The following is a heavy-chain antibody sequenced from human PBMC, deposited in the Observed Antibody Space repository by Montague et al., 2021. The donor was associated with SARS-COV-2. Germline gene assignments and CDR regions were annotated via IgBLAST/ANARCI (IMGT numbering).Heavy chain of an antibody. J-gene: IGHJ4*02. CDR3: ARARGFFWLTERRYDCVY. CDR2: ISYEGSIK. V-gene: IGHV3-30*04. D-gene: IGHD3-10*01. Sequence: SLRLSCAASGFKFNNFPMHWVRQAPGKGLEWVAVISYEGSIKYYTDSVKGRFSISRGNSKNTLVLQMNRLRVEDTAVYYCARARGFFWLTERRYDCVYWGQGTLVTVSS. CDR1: GFKFNNFP.